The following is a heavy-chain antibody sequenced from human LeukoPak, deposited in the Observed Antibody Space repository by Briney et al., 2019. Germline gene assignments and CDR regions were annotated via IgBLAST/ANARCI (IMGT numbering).Heavy chain of an antibody. Sequence: PSETLSLTCTVSGGSISSSSYYWGWIRQPPGKGLEWIGSIYYSGSTYYNPSLKSRVTISVDTSKNQFSLKLSSVTAADTAVYYCARDRIAAAGGAGDDPWGQGTLVTVSS. V-gene: IGHV4-39*07. CDR2: IYYSGST. CDR1: GGSISSSSYY. J-gene: IGHJ5*02. D-gene: IGHD6-13*01. CDR3: ARDRIAAAGGAGDDP.